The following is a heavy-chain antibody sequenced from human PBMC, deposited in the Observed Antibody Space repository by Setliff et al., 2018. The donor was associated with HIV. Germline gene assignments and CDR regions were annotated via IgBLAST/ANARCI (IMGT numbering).Heavy chain of an antibody. J-gene: IGHJ4*02. Sequence: SETLSLTCTVSGGSISSYFWTWIRQSPEKGLEWIGYIYHYGSPNYNPSLQSRVTISIDTSKNQFSLRLHSVTAADTAVYYCARDPPGYGDSNDYWGQGTLVTVSS. V-gene: IGHV4-59*01. CDR3: ARDPPGYGDSNDY. CDR1: GGSISSYF. CDR2: IYHYGSP. D-gene: IGHD4-17*01.